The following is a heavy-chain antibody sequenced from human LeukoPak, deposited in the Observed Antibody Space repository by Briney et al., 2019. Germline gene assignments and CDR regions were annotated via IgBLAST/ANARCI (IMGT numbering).Heavy chain of an antibody. D-gene: IGHD1-26*01. CDR2: IYYSGST. CDR1: GGPISSSF. V-gene: IGHV4-59*01. CDR3: ARRGANSGSYSHFDL. Sequence: SETLSLTCTVSGGPISSSFWSWIRQPPGKGLEWIGRIYYSGSTNYNPSLKSRVTISVDTSKSQFSLKLSSVTAADTAVYSCARRGANSGSYSHFDLWGRGTLVTVSA. J-gene: IGHJ2*01.